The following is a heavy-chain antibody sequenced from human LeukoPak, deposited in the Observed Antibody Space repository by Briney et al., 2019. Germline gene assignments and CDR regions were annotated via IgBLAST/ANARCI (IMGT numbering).Heavy chain of an antibody. Sequence: GGSLRLSCAASGFTFRSYGMHWVRQAPGKGLEWVAVITFDGSYKDYADSVKGRFTISRDNSKNTLYLQMNSLRAEDTAVYYCARDPSLQSSSWYDGYFDYWGQGTLVTVSS. CDR1: GFTFRSYG. CDR2: ITFDGSYK. D-gene: IGHD6-13*01. V-gene: IGHV3-30*03. J-gene: IGHJ4*02. CDR3: ARDPSLQSSSWYDGYFDY.